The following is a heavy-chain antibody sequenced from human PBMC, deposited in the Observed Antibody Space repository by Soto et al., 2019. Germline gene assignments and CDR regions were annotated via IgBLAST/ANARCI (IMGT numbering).Heavy chain of an antibody. D-gene: IGHD2-2*01. CDR2: ISYDGSNK. V-gene: IGHV3-30*18. Sequence: VQLVESGGGVVQPGRSLRLSCAASGFTFSSYGMHWVRQAPGKGLEWVAVISYDGSNKYYADSVKGRFTISRDNSKNTLYLQMNSLRAEDTAVYYCAKIINEFCSSTSCYPLSDYYYGMDVWGQGTTVTVSS. CDR1: GFTFSSYG. J-gene: IGHJ6*02. CDR3: AKIINEFCSSTSCYPLSDYYYGMDV.